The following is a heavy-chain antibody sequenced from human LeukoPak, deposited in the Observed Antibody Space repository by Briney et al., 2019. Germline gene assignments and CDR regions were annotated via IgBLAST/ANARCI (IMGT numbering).Heavy chain of an antibody. CDR2: VRGSGTDT. J-gene: IGHJ4*02. Sequence: GGSLRLSCAASGFTFSTYAMTWVRQAPGKGLEWVSAVRGSGTDTYYADSVKGRFTISRDNSKNTLYLQMNSLRAEDTAIYYCAKASRRDSAYDSPFDYWGQGTLVTVSS. CDR3: AKASRRDSAYDSPFDY. V-gene: IGHV3-23*01. D-gene: IGHD5-12*01. CDR1: GFTFSTYA.